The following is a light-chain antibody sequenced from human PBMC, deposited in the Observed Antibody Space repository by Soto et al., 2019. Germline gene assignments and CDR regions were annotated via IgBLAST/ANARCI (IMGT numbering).Light chain of an antibody. CDR1: QGISNH. J-gene: IGKJ4*01. V-gene: IGKV1-16*02. CDR3: QQSHNYPVT. CDR2: DAS. Sequence: DIQMTQSPSSLSASVGDRVTITYRASQGISNHLAWFQQKPGKAPKSLIYDASSLQSGVPSNFSGSASGIDFTLTISSLQPEDCATYYCQQSHNYPVTFGGGTKVEI.